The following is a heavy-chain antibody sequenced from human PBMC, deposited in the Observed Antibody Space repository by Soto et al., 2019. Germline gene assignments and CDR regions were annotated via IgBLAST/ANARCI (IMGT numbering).Heavy chain of an antibody. CDR3: ARDYCPGGVCYTIFDY. CDR2: ISGNGGST. CDR1: GLTFSTYP. J-gene: IGHJ4*02. V-gene: IGHV3-64*01. D-gene: IGHD2-8*02. Sequence: LILSCAASGLTFSTYPMHWVRQVPGTGLEYVAGISGNGGSTHYANSVKGRFTISRDNSKSTLYLQMGSLRAEDMAVYYCARDYCPGGVCYTIFDYWGQGTRVTVSS.